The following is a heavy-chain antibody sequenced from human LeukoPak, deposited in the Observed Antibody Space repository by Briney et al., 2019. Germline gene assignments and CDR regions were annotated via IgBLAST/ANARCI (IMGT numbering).Heavy chain of an antibody. CDR3: AKDRTTVTTAVWFDP. V-gene: IGHV3-23*01. J-gene: IGHJ5*02. Sequence: GGSLRLSCAASGFPFRSYAKRCVPGAPGEGAECVSAISGSGGSTYYADSVKGRFTISRDNSKNTLYLQMNSLRAEDTPVYYCAKDRTTVTTAVWFDPWGQGTLVTVSS. D-gene: IGHD4-11*01. CDR1: GFPFRSYA. CDR2: ISGSGGST.